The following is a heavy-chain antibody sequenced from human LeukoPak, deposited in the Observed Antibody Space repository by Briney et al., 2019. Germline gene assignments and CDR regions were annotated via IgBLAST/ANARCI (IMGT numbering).Heavy chain of an antibody. J-gene: IGHJ3*02. Sequence: PSETLSLTCAVYGVSINSYYWSWIRQPPGKGLEWIGYIYDSGCTNYNPSLKSRVTISVDTSKNQFSLKLSSVTAADTAVYYCACLTTADAFDIWGQGTMVTVSS. V-gene: IGHV4-59*01. CDR1: GVSINSYY. CDR2: IYDSGCT. D-gene: IGHD3-22*01. CDR3: ACLTTADAFDI.